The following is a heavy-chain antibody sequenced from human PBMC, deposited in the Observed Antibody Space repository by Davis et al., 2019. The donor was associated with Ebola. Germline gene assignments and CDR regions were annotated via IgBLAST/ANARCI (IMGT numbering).Heavy chain of an antibody. CDR1: GFTFSSYW. D-gene: IGHD5-12*01. Sequence: GESLKIPCAASGFTFSSYWMSWVRPAPGKGLEWVANIKQDGREKYYVDSVKGRFTISRDNAKNSLYLQMNSLRAEDTAVYYCARERWLRGYYFDYWGQGTLVTVSS. CDR3: ARERWLRGYYFDY. V-gene: IGHV3-7*01. J-gene: IGHJ4*02. CDR2: IKQDGREK.